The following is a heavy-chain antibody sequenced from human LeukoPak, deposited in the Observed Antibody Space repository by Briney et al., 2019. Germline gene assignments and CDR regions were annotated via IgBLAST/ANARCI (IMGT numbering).Heavy chain of an antibody. Sequence: GGSLRLSCAASGLTFSSYAMSWVRQAPGKGLEWVSGISGSGGGTYYADSAKGRFTISRDNSKNTLYLQENSLRAEDTAVYYCAKDSASNMTTVTKIDSWGQRTLVTVSS. CDR1: GLTFSSYA. CDR2: ISGSGGGT. CDR3: AKDSASNMTTVTKIDS. J-gene: IGHJ4*02. D-gene: IGHD4-17*01. V-gene: IGHV3-23*01.